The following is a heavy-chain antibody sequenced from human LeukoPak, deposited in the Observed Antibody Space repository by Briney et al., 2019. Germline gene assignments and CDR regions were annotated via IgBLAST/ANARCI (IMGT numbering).Heavy chain of an antibody. D-gene: IGHD1-26*01. J-gene: IGHJ3*02. CDR3: AREGGRIDAFDI. CDR1: GGTFSSHA. V-gene: IGHV1-69*04. CDR2: IIPILGIA. Sequence: VASVKVSCKASGGTFSSHAISWVRQAPGQGLEWMGRIIPILGIANYAQKFQGRVTITADKSTSTAYMELSSLRSEDTAVYYCAREGGRIDAFDIWGQGTMVTVSS.